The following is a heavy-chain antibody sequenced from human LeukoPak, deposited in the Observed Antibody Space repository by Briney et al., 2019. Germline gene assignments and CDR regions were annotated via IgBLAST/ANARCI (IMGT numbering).Heavy chain of an antibody. CDR2: IRYDGSNK. D-gene: IGHD4-17*01. CDR3: AKDLGYGDYYFDY. Sequence: GGSLRLSCAASGLTFSSYGMHWVRQAPGKGLEWVAFIRYDGSNKYYADSVKGRFTTSRDNSKNTLYLQMNSLRAEDTAVYYCAKDLGYGDYYFDYWGQGTLVTVSS. J-gene: IGHJ4*02. CDR1: GLTFSSYG. V-gene: IGHV3-30*02.